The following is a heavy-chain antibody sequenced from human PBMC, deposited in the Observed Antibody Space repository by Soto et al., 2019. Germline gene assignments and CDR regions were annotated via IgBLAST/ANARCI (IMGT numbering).Heavy chain of an antibody. CDR1: GGSFSGYY. J-gene: IGHJ6*03. Sequence: SQTLSLTCAVYGGSFSGYYWSWIRQPPGKGLEWIGEINHSGSTNYNPSLKSRVTISVDTSKNQFSLKLSSVTAADTAVYYCARIRPYPYYYYYMDVWGKGTTVTVSS. V-gene: IGHV4-34*01. CDR3: ARIRPYPYYYYYMDV. CDR2: INHSGST.